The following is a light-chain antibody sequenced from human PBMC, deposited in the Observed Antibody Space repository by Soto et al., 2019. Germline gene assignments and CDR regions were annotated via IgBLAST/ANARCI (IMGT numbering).Light chain of an antibody. CDR2: AAA. CDR1: QGITNY. J-gene: IGKJ4*01. V-gene: IGKV1-9*01. Sequence: DIQLTQSPSFLSASVGDRVTITCRASQGITNYVAWYQQKPGKAPNVLIYAAATLQSGVPSRFSGSGSGTELTLTISSLQPEDFATHYCQQLDIQSPLTFGGGTKVEVK. CDR3: QQLDIQSPLT.